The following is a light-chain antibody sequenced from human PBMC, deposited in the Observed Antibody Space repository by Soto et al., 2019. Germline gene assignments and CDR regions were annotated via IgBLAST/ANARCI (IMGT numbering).Light chain of an antibody. V-gene: IGLV2-23*02. CDR3: CSYAGSDTWV. Sequence: QSALTQPASVSGSPGQSITISCTGARSDVGNYNLVSWYQQHPDKAPKLMIYEVDKRPSGISNRFSGSKSGNSASLTISGLQAEDEADYYCCSYAGSDTWVFGGGTKLTVL. CDR2: EVD. CDR1: RSDVGNYNL. J-gene: IGLJ3*02.